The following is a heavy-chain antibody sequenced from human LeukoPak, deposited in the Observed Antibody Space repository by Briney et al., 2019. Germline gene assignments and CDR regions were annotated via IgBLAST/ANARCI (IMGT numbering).Heavy chain of an antibody. Sequence: PGGSLRLSCAASGFALSSHWMTWVRQVPGRGPEWVANVNRDGSETYYLDSVKGRFTISKDNAKNSLYLQMNSLRTEDTAVYYCAKDRYSYAFEYSDSWGQGTLVTVSS. J-gene: IGHJ4*02. CDR3: AKDRYSYAFEYSDS. CDR1: GFALSSHW. CDR2: VNRDGSET. D-gene: IGHD5-18*01. V-gene: IGHV3-7*01.